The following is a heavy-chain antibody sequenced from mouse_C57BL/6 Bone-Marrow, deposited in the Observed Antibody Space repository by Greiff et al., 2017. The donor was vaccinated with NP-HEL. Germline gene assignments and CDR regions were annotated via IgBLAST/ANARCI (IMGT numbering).Heavy chain of an antibody. V-gene: IGHV5-6*01. J-gene: IGHJ3*01. CDR2: ISSGGSYT. CDR1: GFTFSSYG. Sequence: EVQGVESGGDLVKPGGSLKLSCAASGFTFSSYGMSWVRQTPDKRLEWVATISSGGSYTYYPDSVKGRFTIARDNAKNTLYLQRSSLKSEDTAMYYCARHYGNYDYDGAWFAYWGQGTLVTVSA. CDR3: ARHYGNYDYDGAWFAY. D-gene: IGHD2-4*01.